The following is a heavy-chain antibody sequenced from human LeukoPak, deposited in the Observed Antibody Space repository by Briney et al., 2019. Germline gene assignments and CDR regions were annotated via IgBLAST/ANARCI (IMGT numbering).Heavy chain of an antibody. Sequence: GGSLRLSCAGSGFTFSSYSMNWVRQAPGKGLEWISSISFNNVIFYADSVRGRFTISRDNGKNSFYLQMSSLRVEDTAVYYCVRDSYTNTWHFQEKDYWGQGTLVTVSS. J-gene: IGHJ4*02. D-gene: IGHD2-2*02. V-gene: IGHV3-69-1*01. CDR1: GFTFSSYS. CDR2: ISFNNVI. CDR3: VRDSYTNTWHFQEKDY.